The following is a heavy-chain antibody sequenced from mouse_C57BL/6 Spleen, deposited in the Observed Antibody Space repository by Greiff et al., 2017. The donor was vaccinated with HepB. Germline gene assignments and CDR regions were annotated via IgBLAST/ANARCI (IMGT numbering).Heavy chain of an antibody. D-gene: IGHD2-1*01. Sequence: DVHLVESGGGLVKPGGSLKLSCAASGFTFSSYAMSWVRQTPEKRLEWVATISDGGSYTYYPDNVKGRFTISRDNAKNNLYLQMSHLKSEDTAMYYCARDNGNVYFDYWGKGTTLTVSS. V-gene: IGHV5-4*01. CDR1: GFTFSSYA. J-gene: IGHJ2*01. CDR2: ISDGGSYT. CDR3: ARDNGNVYFDY.